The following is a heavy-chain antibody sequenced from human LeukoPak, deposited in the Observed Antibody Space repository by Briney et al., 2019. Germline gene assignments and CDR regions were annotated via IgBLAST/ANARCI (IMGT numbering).Heavy chain of an antibody. V-gene: IGHV4-61*02. CDR2: IYTSGST. Sequence: PSETLSLTCTVSGGSISIGSYYWSWIRQPAGKGLEWIGRIYTSGSTNYNPSLKSRVTISVDTSKNQFSLKLSSVTAADTAVYYCAREATAMVTGYYYYYMDVWGKGITVTVSS. D-gene: IGHD5-18*01. J-gene: IGHJ6*03. CDR3: AREATAMVTGYYYYYMDV. CDR1: GGSISIGSYY.